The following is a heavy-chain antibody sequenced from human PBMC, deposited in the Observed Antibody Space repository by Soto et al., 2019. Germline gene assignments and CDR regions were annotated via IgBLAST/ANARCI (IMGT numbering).Heavy chain of an antibody. J-gene: IGHJ3*02. V-gene: IGHV3-7*01. CDR2: IKQDESEK. CDR1: GFTFSTYW. D-gene: IGHD6-19*01. CDR3: ARVGQWPYDAFDI. Sequence: DVQLVESGGGLVQPGGSLRLSCAASGFTFSTYWMTWVRQAPGKGLEWVANIKQDESEKYYVDSVKGRFTISRDNAKNSLFLQMNSLRADDTAVYYCARVGQWPYDAFDIWGQGTMVTVSS.